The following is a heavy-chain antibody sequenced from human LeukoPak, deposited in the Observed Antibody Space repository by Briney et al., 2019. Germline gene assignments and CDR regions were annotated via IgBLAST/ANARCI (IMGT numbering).Heavy chain of an antibody. D-gene: IGHD6-19*01. CDR2: VSGSGGRT. CDR1: GFTFTSYA. Sequence: GGSLRLSCAASGFTFTSYAMSWVRQAPGKGLEWVSAVSGSGGRTYYTSSVQGRFTISRDNSKDTLYLEMNSLRAGDTAVCYCANQPGLYDNGWSTTYHFFGLDVWGQGTTVIVSS. CDR3: ANQPGLYDNGWSTTYHFFGLDV. V-gene: IGHV3-23*01. J-gene: IGHJ6*02.